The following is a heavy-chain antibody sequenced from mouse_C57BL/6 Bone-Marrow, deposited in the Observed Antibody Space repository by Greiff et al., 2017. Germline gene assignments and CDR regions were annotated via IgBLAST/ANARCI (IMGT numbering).Heavy chain of an antibody. J-gene: IGHJ3*01. CDR2: IYPGSGST. Sequence: QVQLKQPGAELVKPGASVKMSCKASGYTFTSYWITWVKQRPGQGLEWIGDIYPGSGSTNYNEKFKSKATLTVDTSSSTAYMQLSSLTSEDSAVYYCAREGVRYPLAYWGQGTLVTVSA. CDR3: AREGVRYPLAY. D-gene: IGHD1-1*01. V-gene: IGHV1-55*01. CDR1: GYTFTSYW.